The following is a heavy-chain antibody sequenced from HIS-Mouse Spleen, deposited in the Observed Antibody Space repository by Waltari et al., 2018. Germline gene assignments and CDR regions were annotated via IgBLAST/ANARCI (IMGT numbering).Heavy chain of an antibody. J-gene: IGHJ2*01. V-gene: IGHV4-39*07. D-gene: IGHD6-13*01. Sequence: QLQLQESGPGLVKPSETLSLTCTVSGGSIRSSSYYWGWLRQPPGKGREWIGGIYYSGSTYYNPSLKSRVTISVDTSKNQFSLKLSSVTAADTAVYYCAREIPYSSSWYDWYFDLWGRGTLVTVSS. CDR3: AREIPYSSSWYDWYFDL. CDR2: IYYSGST. CDR1: GGSIRSSSYY.